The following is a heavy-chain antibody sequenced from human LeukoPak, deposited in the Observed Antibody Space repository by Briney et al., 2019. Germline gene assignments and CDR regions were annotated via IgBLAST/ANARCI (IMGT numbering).Heavy chain of an antibody. Sequence: ASVKVSCKISGYSRTELAIHWVRQAPGKGLQWMGGSDPEDVKTSFAEKFQGRVTFTEDTSTDTAFMELSRLRSDDTAVYYCATFQAYANSGHLRPYFDYWGQGTLVTVSS. J-gene: IGHJ4*02. CDR2: SDPEDVKT. D-gene: IGHD3-22*01. CDR1: GYSRTELA. V-gene: IGHV1-24*01. CDR3: ATFQAYANSGHLRPYFDY.